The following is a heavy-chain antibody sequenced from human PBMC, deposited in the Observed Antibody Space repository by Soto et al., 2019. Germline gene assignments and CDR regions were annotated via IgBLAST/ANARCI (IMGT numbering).Heavy chain of an antibody. V-gene: IGHV4-30-4*01. CDR1: GDSITTGDYY. D-gene: IGHD4-17*01. CDR3: ARFYGDNDYFDH. CDR2: IYNSGSA. Sequence: SETLSLTCTVLGDSITTGDYYWPWVRQSPGKGLEWIGYIYNSGSAHYNPSLKSRLTMSVDTSKIQFSLKLSSVTAADTAVYYCARFYGDNDYFDHWGLGSLVTVS. J-gene: IGHJ4*02.